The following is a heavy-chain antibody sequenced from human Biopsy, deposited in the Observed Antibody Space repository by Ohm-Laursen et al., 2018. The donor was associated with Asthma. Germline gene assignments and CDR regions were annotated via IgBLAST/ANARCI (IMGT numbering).Heavy chain of an antibody. Sequence: SDTLSLTWAVYGGSLRGYVWTWIRQPPGKGLEWIGESTQGGGTTFNPSLKGRVTISIDSSKSQLSLKVRSVTAADTAVYYCARGPEWNGLDVWGQGTTVTVSS. V-gene: IGHV4-34*01. CDR1: GGSLRGYV. D-gene: IGHD3-3*01. CDR3: ARGPEWNGLDV. J-gene: IGHJ6*02. CDR2: STQGGGT.